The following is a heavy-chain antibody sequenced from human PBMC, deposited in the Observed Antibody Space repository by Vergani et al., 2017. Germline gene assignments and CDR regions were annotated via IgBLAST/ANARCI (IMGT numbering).Heavy chain of an antibody. J-gene: IGHJ4*02. CDR2: IYYSGST. Sequence: QLQLQESGPGLVKPSETLSLTCTVSGGSIRSSSYYWGWIRQPPGKGLEWIGSIYYSGSTYYNPSLKSRVTISVDTSKNQFSLKLSSVTAADTAVYYCARHRLRSSGWYDPFDYWGQGTLVTVSS. CDR1: GGSIRSSSYY. CDR3: ARHRLRSSGWYDPFDY. V-gene: IGHV4-39*01. D-gene: IGHD6-19*01.